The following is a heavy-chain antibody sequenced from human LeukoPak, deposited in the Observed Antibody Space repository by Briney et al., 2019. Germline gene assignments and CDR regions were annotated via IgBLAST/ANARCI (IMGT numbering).Heavy chain of an antibody. D-gene: IGHD1-26*01. J-gene: IGHJ4*02. CDR1: GFTFDDYG. CDR2: INHSGST. V-gene: IGHV4-34*01. CDR3: ARYIVGAVDY. Sequence: GSLRLSCAASGFTFDDYGMSWVRQVPGKGLEWIGEINHSGSTNYNPSLKSRVTISVDTSKNQFSLKLSSVTAADTAVYYCARYIVGAVDYWGQGTLVTVSS.